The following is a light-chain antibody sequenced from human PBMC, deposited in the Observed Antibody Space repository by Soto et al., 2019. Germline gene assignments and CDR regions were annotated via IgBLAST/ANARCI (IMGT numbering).Light chain of an antibody. V-gene: IGKV1-5*01. Sequence: DIQMTQSPTTLSASGGDRVTITCRASQSISSWLAWYQQKPGKAPKLLIYDASSLESGVPSRFSGSGSGTEFTLTISSLQPDDFATYYCQQYNSYWTFGQGTKVDIK. CDR1: QSISSW. J-gene: IGKJ1*01. CDR3: QQYNSYWT. CDR2: DAS.